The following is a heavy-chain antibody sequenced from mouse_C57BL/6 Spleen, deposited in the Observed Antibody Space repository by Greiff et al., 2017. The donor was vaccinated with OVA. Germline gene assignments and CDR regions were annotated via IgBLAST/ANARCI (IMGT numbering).Heavy chain of an antibody. V-gene: IGHV1-55*01. D-gene: IGHD2-3*01. J-gene: IGHJ3*01. CDR3: ARWRWTKPQVFAY. Sequence: QVQLQQPGAELVKPGASVKMSCKASGYTFTSYWITWVKQRPGQGLEWIGDIYPGSGSTNYNEKFKSKATLTVDTSSSTAYMQLSSLTSEDSAVYYCARWRWTKPQVFAYWGQGTLVTVSA. CDR2: IYPGSGST. CDR1: GYTFTSYW.